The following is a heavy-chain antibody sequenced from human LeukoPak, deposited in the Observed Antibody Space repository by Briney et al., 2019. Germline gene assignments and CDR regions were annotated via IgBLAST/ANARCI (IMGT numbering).Heavy chain of an antibody. CDR2: ISSSSSYA. J-gene: IGHJ4*02. V-gene: IGHV3-11*06. CDR3: ASLAAGSWVFFDY. D-gene: IGHD6-13*01. Sequence: GGSLRLSCAASGFTFSDYYMSWIRQAPGKGLEWVSYISSSSSYANYADSVKGRFTISRDNAKNSLYLQMNSLRAEDTAVYYCASLAAGSWVFFDYWGQGTLVIVSS. CDR1: GFTFSDYY.